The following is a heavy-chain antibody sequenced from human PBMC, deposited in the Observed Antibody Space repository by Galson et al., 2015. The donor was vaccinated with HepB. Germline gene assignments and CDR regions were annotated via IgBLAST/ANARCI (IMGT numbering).Heavy chain of an antibody. D-gene: IGHD1-26*01. J-gene: IGHJ4*02. CDR2: INQDGSEK. CDR1: GFTFSSHW. V-gene: IGHV3-7*03. CDR3: ARDHVGPGIYFDN. Sequence: SLRLSCAASGFTFSSHWMSWVRQAPGKGLEWVANINQDGSEKYYVDSVKGRFTISRDNAKNSLYLQMNSLRAEDTAVYYCARDHVGPGIYFDNWGQGTLVTVSS.